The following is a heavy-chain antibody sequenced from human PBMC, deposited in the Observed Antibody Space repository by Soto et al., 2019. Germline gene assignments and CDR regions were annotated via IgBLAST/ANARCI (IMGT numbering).Heavy chain of an antibody. J-gene: IGHJ6*02. CDR2: IYHSGST. CDR1: GGSIISGGYS. D-gene: IGHD5-18*01. Sequence: PSETLSLTCAVSGGSIISGGYSWICIRKPPWKGLELIGYIYHSGSTYYNPSLKSRVTISVDRSKNQFSLKLSSVTAADTAVYYCASARGAMVDYCYYYGMDVWGQGTTVTVSS. CDR3: ASARGAMVDYCYYYGMDV. V-gene: IGHV4-30-2*01.